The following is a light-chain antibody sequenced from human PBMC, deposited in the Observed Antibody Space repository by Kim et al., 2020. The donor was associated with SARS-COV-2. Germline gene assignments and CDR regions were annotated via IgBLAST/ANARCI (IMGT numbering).Light chain of an antibody. CDR3: ASWDDRLNGWV. CDR2: TTN. Sequence: ELTQPPSASGTPGQRVTLSCSGSSSNIASNSVDWFQHLPGTAPKLLIHTTNQRPSGVPDRFSGFKSGTSASLAISGLQAADEADYYCASWDDRLNGWVFGGRTQLTVL. J-gene: IGLJ3*02. CDR1: SSNIASNS. V-gene: IGLV1-44*01.